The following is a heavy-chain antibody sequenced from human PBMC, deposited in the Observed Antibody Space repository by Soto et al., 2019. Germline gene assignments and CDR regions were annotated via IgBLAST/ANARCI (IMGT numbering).Heavy chain of an antibody. Sequence: QVQFVQSGAEVKKPGASVKVSCKASGYTFTSYAMHWVRQAPGQRLEWMGWINAGNGNTKYSQKFQGRVTITRDTSASTAYMELSSLRSEDTAVYYCAGGVVITNYYYYYMDVWGKGTTVTVSS. J-gene: IGHJ6*03. V-gene: IGHV1-3*01. CDR3: AGGVVITNYYYYYMDV. CDR2: INAGNGNT. CDR1: GYTFTSYA. D-gene: IGHD3-22*01.